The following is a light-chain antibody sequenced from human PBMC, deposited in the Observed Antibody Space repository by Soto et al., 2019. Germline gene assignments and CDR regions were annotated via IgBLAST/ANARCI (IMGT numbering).Light chain of an antibody. CDR1: QGVSSL. CDR3: QQTYSTPLT. Sequence: EIVLTQSPATLSLSPGERATLSCRASQGVSSLLAWYQQKPGQAPRLLIYDASKRATGIPARFSGGGSGTDFTLTISSLEPEDFATYYCQQTYSTPLTFGGGTKVEI. J-gene: IGKJ4*01. V-gene: IGKV3-11*01. CDR2: DAS.